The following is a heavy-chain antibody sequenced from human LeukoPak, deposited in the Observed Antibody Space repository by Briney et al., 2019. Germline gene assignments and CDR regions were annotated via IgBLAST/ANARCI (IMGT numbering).Heavy chain of an antibody. CDR3: ARVEGDDFWSGRHYYFDY. J-gene: IGHJ4*02. CDR2: IYPGDSDT. V-gene: IGHV5-51*01. Sequence: GESLKISCKGSGYSFTSYWIGWVRQMPGKGLEWMGIIYPGDSDTRYSPSFQGQVTISADKSISTAYLQWSGLKASDTAMYYCARVEGDDFWSGRHYYFDYWGQGTLVTVSS. D-gene: IGHD3-3*01. CDR1: GYSFTSYW.